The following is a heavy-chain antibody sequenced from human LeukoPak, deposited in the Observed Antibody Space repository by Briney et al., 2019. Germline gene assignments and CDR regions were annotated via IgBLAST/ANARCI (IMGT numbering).Heavy chain of an antibody. CDR3: ARESLYPMDV. V-gene: IGHV3-48*01. CDR1: GFTFSSYS. D-gene: IGHD5/OR15-5a*01. Sequence: PGGSLRLSCAASGFTFSSYSMNWVRQAPGKGLEWVSYISSSSSTIYCADSVKGRFTISRDNAKNSLYLQMNSLRAEDTAVYYCARESLYPMDVWGQGTTVTVSS. J-gene: IGHJ6*02. CDR2: ISSSSSTI.